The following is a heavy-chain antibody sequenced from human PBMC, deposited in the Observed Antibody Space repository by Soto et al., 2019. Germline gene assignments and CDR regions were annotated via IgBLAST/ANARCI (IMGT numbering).Heavy chain of an antibody. J-gene: IGHJ5*02. CDR1: GYTFTSYG. CDR2: ISAYNGNT. V-gene: IGHV1-18*01. D-gene: IGHD1-7*01. Sequence: ASVKVSCKASGYTFTSYGISWVRQAPGQGLEWMGWISAYNGNTNYAQKLQGRVTMTTDTSTSTAYMELRSLRSDDTAVYYCARAYRHYKYAGTTYSDPWGQGTLVTVSS. CDR3: ARAYRHYKYAGTTYSDP.